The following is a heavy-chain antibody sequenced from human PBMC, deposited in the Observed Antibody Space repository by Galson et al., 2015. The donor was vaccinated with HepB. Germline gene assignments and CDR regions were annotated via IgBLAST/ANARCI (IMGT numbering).Heavy chain of an antibody. D-gene: IGHD2-2*02. Sequence: SLRLSCAASGFTFSNYAMSWVRQAPGKGLEWVSTISGSGGSTYYADSVKGRFTITRDNSKNTLYLQMSSLRDEDTAVYYCAKGRGVVIVPTAIIDYYYGMDVWGQGTTVTVSS. CDR3: AKGRGVVIVPTAIIDYYYGMDV. CDR1: GFTFSNYA. J-gene: IGHJ6*02. V-gene: IGHV3-23*01. CDR2: ISGSGGST.